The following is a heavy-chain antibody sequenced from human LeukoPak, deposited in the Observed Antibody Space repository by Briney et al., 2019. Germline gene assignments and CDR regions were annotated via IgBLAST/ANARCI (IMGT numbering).Heavy chain of an antibody. CDR1: GYTFTSYG. D-gene: IGHD2-2*01. Sequence: GASVKVSCKASGYTFTSYGISWVRQAPGQGLEWMGWISAYNGNTNYAQKLQGRVTMTTDTSTSTAYMELRSLRSDDTAVYYCARDIVVVPAAIADAFDIWGQGTMVTVSS. CDR2: ISAYNGNT. J-gene: IGHJ3*02. CDR3: ARDIVVVPAAIADAFDI. V-gene: IGHV1-18*01.